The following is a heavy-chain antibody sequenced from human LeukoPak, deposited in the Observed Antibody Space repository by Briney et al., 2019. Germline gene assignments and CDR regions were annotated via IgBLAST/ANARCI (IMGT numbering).Heavy chain of an antibody. J-gene: IGHJ5*02. CDR1: GGSLSRSTYY. D-gene: IGHD6-6*01. CDR2: IYYSGST. Sequence: SETLSLTCTVSGGSLSRSTYYWGWIRQPPGKGLEWIGSIYYSGSTYYNPSLKSRVTISVDTSKNQFSLKLSPVTAADTAVYYCAGRIAARPINNWFDPWGQGTLVTVSS. CDR3: AGRIAARPINNWFDP. V-gene: IGHV4-39*01.